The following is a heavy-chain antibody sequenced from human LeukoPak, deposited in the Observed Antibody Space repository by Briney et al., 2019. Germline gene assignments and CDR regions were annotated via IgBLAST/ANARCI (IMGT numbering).Heavy chain of an antibody. Sequence: GRSLRLSCAASGFTFDDYAMHWVRQAPGKGLEWVSLISGDGGSTYYADSVKGRFTISRDNSKNSLYLQMNSLRTEDTALYYCAKDMKWGIAAAGNNWFDPWGQGTLVTVSS. CDR2: ISGDGGST. J-gene: IGHJ5*02. CDR3: AKDMKWGIAAAGNNWFDP. CDR1: GFTFDDYA. V-gene: IGHV3-43*02. D-gene: IGHD6-13*01.